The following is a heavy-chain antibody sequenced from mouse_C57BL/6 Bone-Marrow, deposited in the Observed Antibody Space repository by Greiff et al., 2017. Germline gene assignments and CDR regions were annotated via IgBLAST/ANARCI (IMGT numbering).Heavy chain of an antibody. CDR1: GYTFTEYT. J-gene: IGHJ1*03. V-gene: IGHV1-62-2*01. D-gene: IGHD1-1*01. CDR2: FYPGSGSI. Sequence: VKLVESGAELVKPGASVKLSCKASGYTFTEYTIHWVKQRSGQGLEWIGWFYPGSGSIKYNEKFKDKATLTADKSSSTVYMELSRLTSEDSAVYFCARHNYYGSSYGRYFDVWGTGTTVTVSS. CDR3: ARHNYYGSSYGRYFDV.